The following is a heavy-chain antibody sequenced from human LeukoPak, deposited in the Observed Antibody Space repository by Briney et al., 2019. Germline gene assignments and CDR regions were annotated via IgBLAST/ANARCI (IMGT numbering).Heavy chain of an antibody. CDR1: GCTFISYT. CDR2: IIPILGIA. D-gene: IGHD3-22*01. CDR3: ARDARYYYDSSGYYGY. V-gene: IGHV1-69*04. J-gene: IGHJ4*02. Sequence: SVKVSFKASGCTFISYTSSWVRQTPGQGLEWMERIIPILGIANYAQKFQGRVTITADKSTSTAYMELSSLRSEDTAVYYCARDARYYYDSSGYYGYWGQGTLVTVSS.